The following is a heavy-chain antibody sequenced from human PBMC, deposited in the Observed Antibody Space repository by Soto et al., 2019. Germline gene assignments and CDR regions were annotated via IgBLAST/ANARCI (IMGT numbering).Heavy chain of an antibody. CDR3: ARDGPLITARSWFDP. V-gene: IGHV1-18*04. Sequence: GASVKVSCKASGYTFNNYGISWVRRAPGQGLEWMGWSSAYNGNTNYAQKFQGRVTTTTDTSTTTAYMELTSLRSDDTAMYYCARDGPLITARSWFDPWGQGTLVTVSS. D-gene: IGHD6-25*01. CDR2: SSAYNGNT. J-gene: IGHJ5*02. CDR1: GYTFNNYG.